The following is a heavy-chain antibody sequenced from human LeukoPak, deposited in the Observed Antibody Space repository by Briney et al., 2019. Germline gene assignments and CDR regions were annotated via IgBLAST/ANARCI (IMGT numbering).Heavy chain of an antibody. Sequence: SETLSLTCAVYGGSFSGYYWSWIRQPPGKGLEWIGEINHSGSTNYNPSLKCRVTISVDTSKNQFSLKLSSVAAADTAVYYCARGIREKINWFDPWGQGTLVTVSS. CDR2: INHSGST. CDR1: GGSFSGYY. CDR3: ARGIREKINWFDP. V-gene: IGHV4-34*01. J-gene: IGHJ5*02.